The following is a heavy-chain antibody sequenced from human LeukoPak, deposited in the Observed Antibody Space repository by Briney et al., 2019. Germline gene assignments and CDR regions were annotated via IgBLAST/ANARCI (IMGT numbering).Heavy chain of an antibody. Sequence: PGGSLRLSCAASGFTFSSYGMSWVRQAPGKGLEWVSSISGSGGSTYYADSVKGRFTISRDNSKNTLYLQMNSLRAEDTAVYYCAKDGHSSGSPMVFDYWGQGTLVTVSS. CDR1: GFTFSSYG. J-gene: IGHJ4*02. CDR3: AKDGHSSGSPMVFDY. V-gene: IGHV3-23*01. CDR2: ISGSGGST. D-gene: IGHD3-22*01.